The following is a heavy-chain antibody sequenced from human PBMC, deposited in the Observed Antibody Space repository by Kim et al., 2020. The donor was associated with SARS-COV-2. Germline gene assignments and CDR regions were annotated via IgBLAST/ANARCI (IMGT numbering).Heavy chain of an antibody. J-gene: IGHJ4*02. D-gene: IGHD3-16*02. V-gene: IGHV3-30*04. CDR2: ISYDGSNK. CDR3: ARVLFYDYVWGSYRKFQGPDY. CDR1: GFTFSSYA. Sequence: GGSLRLSCAASGFTFSSYAMHWVRQAPGKGLEWVAVISYDGSNKYYADSVKGRFTISRDNSKNTLYLQMNSLRAEDTAVYYCARVLFYDYVWGSYRKFQGPDYWGQGTLVTVSS.